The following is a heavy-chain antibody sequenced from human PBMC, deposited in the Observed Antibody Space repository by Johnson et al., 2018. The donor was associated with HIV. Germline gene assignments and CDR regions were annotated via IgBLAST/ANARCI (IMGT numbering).Heavy chain of an antibody. D-gene: IGHD3-10*01. CDR3: ARVQLNLGNLRWFGELNTPRAFDI. CDR1: GFTFSSYA. J-gene: IGHJ3*02. Sequence: QVQLVESGGGVVQPGRSLRLSCAASGFTFSSYAMHWVRQAPGKGLEWVAVISYDGSNKYYADSVKGRFTISRDNSKNTLYLQMKSLRAEDTAVYYCARVQLNLGNLRWFGELNTPRAFDIWGQGTMVTVSS. V-gene: IGHV3-30-3*01. CDR2: ISYDGSNK.